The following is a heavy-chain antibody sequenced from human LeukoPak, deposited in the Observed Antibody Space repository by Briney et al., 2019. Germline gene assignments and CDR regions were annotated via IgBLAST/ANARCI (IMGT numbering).Heavy chain of an antibody. V-gene: IGHV3-7*03. CDR1: GFTLSSYW. Sequence: GGSLRLSCATSGFTLSSYWMSWVRQAPGKGLEWVANIKEDGSVKYYVDSVKGRFTISRDNAKNSLYLHMNSLTAEDAAMYYCARDWVAGVPFDAFDIWGQGTMVGVSS. CDR2: IKEDGSVK. D-gene: IGHD3-10*01. J-gene: IGHJ3*02. CDR3: ARDWVAGVPFDAFDI.